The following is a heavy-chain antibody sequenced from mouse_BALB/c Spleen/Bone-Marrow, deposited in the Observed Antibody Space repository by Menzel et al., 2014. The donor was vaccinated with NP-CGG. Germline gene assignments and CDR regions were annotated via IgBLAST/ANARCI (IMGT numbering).Heavy chain of an antibody. J-gene: IGHJ2*01. CDR3: ARPYCGTYFSY. Sequence: SGAELGKRGASVKPSCKASGYTFTSYWMHWVKQRPGQGLEWIGGINPSNGRTNYNEKFKSKATLTVDKSSSTAYMQLSSLTSEDSAVYYCARPYCGTYFSYRRRGTPRSAS. CDR2: INPSNGRT. CDR1: GYTFTSYW. D-gene: IGHD1-2*01. V-gene: IGHV1S81*02.